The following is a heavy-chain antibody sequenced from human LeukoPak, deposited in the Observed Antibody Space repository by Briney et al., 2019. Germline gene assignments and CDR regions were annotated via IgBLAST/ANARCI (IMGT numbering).Heavy chain of an antibody. J-gene: IGHJ4*02. CDR3: AKDWSFVVVVPAAMFNSYYFDY. CDR2: IRYDGSNK. Sequence: GGSLRLSCAASGFTFSSYGMDWVRQAPGKGLEWVAFIRYDGSNKYYADFGKGPLTISRDNSKNTLYLQMNSLRAENTAVYYCAKDWSFVVVVPAAMFNSYYFDYWGQGTLVTVSS. V-gene: IGHV3-30*02. CDR1: GFTFSSYG. D-gene: IGHD2-2*01.